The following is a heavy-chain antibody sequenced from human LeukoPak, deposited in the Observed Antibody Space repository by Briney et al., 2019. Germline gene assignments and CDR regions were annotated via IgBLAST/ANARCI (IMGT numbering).Heavy chain of an antibody. CDR3: AKDWATVRVGPYYYYYGMDV. Sequence: GGSLRLSCAASGFTFSSYGMHWVRQAPGKGLEWVAVISYDGSNKYYADSVKGRFTISRDNSKNTLYLQMNSLRAEDTAVYYCAKDWATVRVGPYYYYYGMDVWGQGTTVTVSS. V-gene: IGHV3-30*18. D-gene: IGHD3-10*01. CDR1: GFTFSSYG. J-gene: IGHJ6*02. CDR2: ISYDGSNK.